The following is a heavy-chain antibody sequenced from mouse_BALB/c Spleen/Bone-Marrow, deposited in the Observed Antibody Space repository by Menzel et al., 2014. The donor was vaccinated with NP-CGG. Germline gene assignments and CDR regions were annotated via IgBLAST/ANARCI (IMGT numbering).Heavy chain of an antibody. Sequence: EVKVEESGGNLVKSGGSLKLSCVASGSTFSSYGMSWVRQTPEKRLEWVATISGGGSYTFYPDSVKGRFTISRDNAKNNLYLQLSSLRSEDTALYYCARHAYYDQTEVSFVYWGQGTLVTVSA. CDR1: GSTFSSYG. V-gene: IGHV5-9-2*01. D-gene: IGHD2-4*01. J-gene: IGHJ3*01. CDR3: ARHAYYDQTEVSFVY. CDR2: ISGGGSYT.